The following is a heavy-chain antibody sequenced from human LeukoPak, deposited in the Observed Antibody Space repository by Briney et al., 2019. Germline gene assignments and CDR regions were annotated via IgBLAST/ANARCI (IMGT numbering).Heavy chain of an antibody. V-gene: IGHV4-61*01. CDR3: AREDPAMGIDY. CDR1: GGSVSSGSYY. J-gene: IGHJ4*02. CDR2: IYYSGST. D-gene: IGHD5-18*01. Sequence: SETLSLTCTVSGGSVSSGSYYWSWIRQPPGKGLEWIGYIYYSGSTNYDPSLKSRVTISVDTSKNQFSLKLSSVTAADTAVYYCAREDPAMGIDYWGQGTLVTVSS.